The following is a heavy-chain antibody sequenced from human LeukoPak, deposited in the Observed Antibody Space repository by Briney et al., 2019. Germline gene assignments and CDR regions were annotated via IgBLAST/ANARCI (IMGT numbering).Heavy chain of an antibody. D-gene: IGHD5-12*01. J-gene: IGHJ4*02. Sequence: ASVKVSCKASGYTFTGYYMHWVRQAPGQGLEWMGWINPNSGGTNYAQKFQGRVTMTRDTSISTAYMELSRLRSDDTAVYYCARFATTNSGYDYASFDYWGQGTLVTVSS. CDR1: GYTFTGYY. CDR2: INPNSGGT. V-gene: IGHV1-2*02. CDR3: ARFATTNSGYDYASFDY.